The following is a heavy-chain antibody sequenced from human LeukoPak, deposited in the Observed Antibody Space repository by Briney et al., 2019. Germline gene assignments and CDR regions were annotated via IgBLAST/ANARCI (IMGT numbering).Heavy chain of an antibody. J-gene: IGHJ5*02. CDR1: GGTFSSYA. CDR3: AREGGGSYYDSSGYSSRYWFDP. Sequence: GASVKVSCKASGGTFSSYAISWVRQAPGQGLEWMGRIIPILGIANYAQKFQGRVTITADKSTSTAYMELSSLRSEDTAVYYCAREGGGSYYDSSGYSSRYWFDPWGQGTLVTVSS. V-gene: IGHV1-69*04. D-gene: IGHD3-22*01. CDR2: IIPILGIA.